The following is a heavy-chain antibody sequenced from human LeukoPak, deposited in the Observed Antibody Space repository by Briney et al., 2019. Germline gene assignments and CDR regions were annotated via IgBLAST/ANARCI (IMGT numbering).Heavy chain of an antibody. CDR3: ARDPGASVVAATHWFDP. V-gene: IGHV1-69*13. CDR1: GGTFSSYA. D-gene: IGHD2-15*01. J-gene: IGHJ5*02. Sequence: ASVKVSCKASGGTFSSYAISCVRQAPGQGLEWVGGIIPIFGTANYAQKLQGRVTSTADESTSTAYMELSSLRSEDTAVYYCARDPGASVVAATHWFDPWGQGTLVTVSS. CDR2: IIPIFGTA.